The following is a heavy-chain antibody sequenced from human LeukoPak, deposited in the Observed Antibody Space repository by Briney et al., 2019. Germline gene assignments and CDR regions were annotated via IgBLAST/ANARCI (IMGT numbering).Heavy chain of an antibody. CDR2: IYYSGST. D-gene: IGHD5-18*01. CDR1: GGSISSYY. Sequence: SETLSLTCTVSGGSISSYYWSWIRQPPGKGLEWIGYIYYSGSTNYNPSLKSRVTISVDTSKNQFSLKLSSVTAADTAVYYCAGRGYSYGYDENYWGQGTLVTVSS. CDR3: AGRGYSYGYDENY. V-gene: IGHV4-59*01. J-gene: IGHJ4*02.